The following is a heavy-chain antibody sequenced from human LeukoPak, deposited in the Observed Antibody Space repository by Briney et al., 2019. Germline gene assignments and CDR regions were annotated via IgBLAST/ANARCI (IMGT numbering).Heavy chain of an antibody. V-gene: IGHV1-18*01. D-gene: IGHD2-2*01. CDR2: ISAYNGNT. CDR1: GYTFTSYG. J-gene: IGHJ4*02. CDR3: ARGYCSSASCYRVDSFRPRLDY. Sequence: GASVKVSCKASGYTFTSYGISWLRQAPGQGLEWMGWISAYNGNTNYAQKLQVRVTMTTDTSTSTAYMELRSLRSDDTAVYYCARGYCSSASCYRVDSFRPRLDYWGQGTLVTVSS.